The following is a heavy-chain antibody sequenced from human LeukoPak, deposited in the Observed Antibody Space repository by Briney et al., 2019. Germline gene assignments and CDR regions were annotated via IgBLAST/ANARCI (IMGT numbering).Heavy chain of an antibody. CDR1: GYTFTSYG. CDR2: ISAYNGNT. V-gene: IGHV1-18*01. J-gene: IGHJ4*02. Sequence: ASVKVSCKASGYTFTSYGISWVRQALGQGLEWMGWISAYNGNTNYAQKLQGRVTMTTDTSTSTAYMELRSLRSDDTAVYYCARDRVVRGVVDYWGQGTLVTVSS. CDR3: ARDRVVRGVVDY. D-gene: IGHD3-10*01.